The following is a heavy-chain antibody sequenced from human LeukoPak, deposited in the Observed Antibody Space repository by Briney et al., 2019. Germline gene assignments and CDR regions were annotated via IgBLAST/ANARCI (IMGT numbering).Heavy chain of an antibody. D-gene: IGHD6-13*01. J-gene: IGHJ4*02. Sequence: GGSLRLSCAASGFTVSSNYMSWVRQAPGKGLKWVSVIYSGGSTYYADSVKGRFTISRDNSKNTLYLQMNSLRAEDTAVYYCAREGQQLGFDYWGQGTLVTVSA. CDR1: GFTVSSNY. CDR3: AREGQQLGFDY. V-gene: IGHV3-53*01. CDR2: IYSGGST.